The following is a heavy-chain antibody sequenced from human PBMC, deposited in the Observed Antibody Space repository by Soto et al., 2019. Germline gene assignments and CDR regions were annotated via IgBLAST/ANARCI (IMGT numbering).Heavy chain of an antibody. D-gene: IGHD2-15*01. J-gene: IGHJ4*02. CDR3: ARDCAGTCWFAY. CDR1: GFTFSNYA. CDR2: INRDSSVI. V-gene: IGHV3-30-3*01. Sequence: QVQLVESGGGVVQPGRSLRVSCAASGFTFSNYAMHWVRQAPGKGLEWISYINRDSSVIMYADSLRGRVTISRDNAKNTLFLQINRLRVEDTAVYYCARDCAGTCWFAYWGPGIPVTVSS.